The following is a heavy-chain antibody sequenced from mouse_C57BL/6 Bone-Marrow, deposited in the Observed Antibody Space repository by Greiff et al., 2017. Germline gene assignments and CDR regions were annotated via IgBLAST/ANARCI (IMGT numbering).Heavy chain of an antibody. CDR3: TRDRGSSGDPYYFDY. CDR1: GFTFSSYA. J-gene: IGHJ2*01. CDR2: LSSGGDYI. Sequence: EVKLVESGAGLVKPGGSLKLSCAASGFTFSSYAMSWVRPTPEKRLEWVAYLSSGGDYIYYADPVKGRFTISRDNARNTLYLQRSSLKSEDTAMYYCTRDRGSSGDPYYFDYWGQGTT. V-gene: IGHV5-9-1*02. D-gene: IGHD3-2*02.